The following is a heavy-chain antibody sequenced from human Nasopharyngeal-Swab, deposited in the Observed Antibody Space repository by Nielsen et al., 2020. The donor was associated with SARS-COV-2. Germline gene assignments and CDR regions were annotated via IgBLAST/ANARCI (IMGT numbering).Heavy chain of an antibody. CDR2: IYYSGST. Sequence: SETLSLTCTVSGCSISSGGYYWSWIRQHPGKGLEWIGYIYYSGSTYYNPSLKSRVTISVDTSKNQFSLKLSSVTAADTAVYYCAREVVPAAIPYYYYGMDVWGQGTTVTVSS. V-gene: IGHV4-31*03. D-gene: IGHD2-2*01. J-gene: IGHJ6*02. CDR3: AREVVPAAIPYYYYGMDV. CDR1: GCSISSGGYY.